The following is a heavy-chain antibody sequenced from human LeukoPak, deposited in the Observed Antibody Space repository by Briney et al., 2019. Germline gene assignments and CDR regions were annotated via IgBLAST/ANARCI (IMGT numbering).Heavy chain of an antibody. D-gene: IGHD3-9*01. V-gene: IGHV3-30*02. J-gene: IGHJ4*02. CDR1: GFTLSSYG. Sequence: GGSLRLSCAASGFTLSSYGMHWVRQAPGKGLEWVAFIRYDGSNKYYADSVKGRFTISRDNSKNTLYLQMNSLRAEDTAVYYCAKDQADILTGYCENWGQGTLVTVSS. CDR2: IRYDGSNK. CDR3: AKDQADILTGYCEN.